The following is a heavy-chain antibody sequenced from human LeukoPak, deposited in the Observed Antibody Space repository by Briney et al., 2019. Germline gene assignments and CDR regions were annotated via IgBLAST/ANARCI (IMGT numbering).Heavy chain of an antibody. CDR3: ARAAAGSSMDV. D-gene: IGHD6-13*01. CDR1: GGSISSYY. J-gene: IGHJ6*02. V-gene: IGHV4-59*01. Sequence: NPSETLSLTCTVSGGSISSYYWSWIRQPPGKGLEWIGYIYYSGSTNYNPSLKSRVTISVDTSKNQFSLKLSSVTAADTAVYYCARAAAGSSMDVWGQGTTVTVSS. CDR2: IYYSGST.